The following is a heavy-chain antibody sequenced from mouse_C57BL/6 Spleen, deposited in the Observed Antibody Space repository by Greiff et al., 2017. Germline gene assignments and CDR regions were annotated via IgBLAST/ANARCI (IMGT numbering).Heavy chain of an antibody. V-gene: IGHV1-82*01. D-gene: IGHD2-4*01. CDR2: IYPGDGDT. J-gene: IGHJ4*01. CDR3: ALYYDYDGRGYYAMDY. CDR1: GYAFSSSW. Sequence: VQLQQSGPELVKPGASVKISCKASGYAFSSSWMNWVKQRPGTGLEWIGRIYPGDGDTNYNGKFKGKATLTADKSSSTAYMQLSSLTSEDSAVYFCALYYDYDGRGYYAMDYWGQGTSVTVSS.